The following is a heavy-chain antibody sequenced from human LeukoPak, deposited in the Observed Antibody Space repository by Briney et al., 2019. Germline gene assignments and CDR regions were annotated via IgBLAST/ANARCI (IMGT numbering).Heavy chain of an antibody. V-gene: IGHV3-48*01. J-gene: IGHJ4*02. Sequence: GGSLRLSCAASGFTFSSYSMNWVRQAPGKGLEWVSYISSSSSTIYYADSVKGRFTISRDNAKNSPYLQMNSLRAEDTAVYYCARGDYDILTPQFDYWGQGTLVTVSS. CDR2: ISSSSSTI. CDR3: ARGDYDILTPQFDY. D-gene: IGHD3-9*01. CDR1: GFTFSSYS.